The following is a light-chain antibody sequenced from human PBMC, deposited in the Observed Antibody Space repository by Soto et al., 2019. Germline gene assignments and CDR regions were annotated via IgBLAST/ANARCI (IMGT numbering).Light chain of an antibody. CDR2: KAS. V-gene: IGKV1-5*03. CDR3: QQYNTYPLT. CDR1: QSISTS. Sequence: DIQMTQSPSTLSASVGDRVTITCRASQSISTSLAWYQQKPGKAPKLLIYKASSLEGGVPSRFSGSGSGTEFNITISSLQPDDFATYYCQQYNTYPLTFGGGTTVDIE. J-gene: IGKJ4*01.